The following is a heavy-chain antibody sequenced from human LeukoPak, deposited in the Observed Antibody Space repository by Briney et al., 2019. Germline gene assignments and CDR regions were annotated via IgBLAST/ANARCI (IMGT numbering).Heavy chain of an antibody. CDR3: THSSLLGYCSSTSCYDFDY. CDR1: GFTVGSNY. Sequence: PGGSLRLSCAASGFTVGSNYMSWVRQAPGKGLEWVSVNYSGGSTYYADSVKGRFTISRDNSKNTLYLQMNSLRAEDTAVYYCTHSSLLGYCSSTSCYDFDYWGQGTLVTVSS. V-gene: IGHV3-53*01. D-gene: IGHD2-2*01. J-gene: IGHJ4*02. CDR2: NYSGGST.